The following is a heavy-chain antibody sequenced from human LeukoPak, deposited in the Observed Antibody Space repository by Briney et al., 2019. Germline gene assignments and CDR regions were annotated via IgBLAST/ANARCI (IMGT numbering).Heavy chain of an antibody. D-gene: IGHD2-2*01. Sequence: GSLRLSCAASGFTFSNYDMHWVRQATGKGLEWVSAFHTAGDTHYSGSVKGRFATSRENAKNSFYLQMNNLRAGDTGVYYCARGSCSSRSCYKRVNGLDVWGQGAPVTVSS. J-gene: IGHJ6*02. CDR2: FHTAGDT. CDR1: GFTFSNYD. V-gene: IGHV3-13*01. CDR3: ARGSCSSRSCYKRVNGLDV.